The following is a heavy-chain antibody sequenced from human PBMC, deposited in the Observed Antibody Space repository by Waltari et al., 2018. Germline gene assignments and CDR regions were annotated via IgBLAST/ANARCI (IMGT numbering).Heavy chain of an antibody. CDR2: INPNSGGT. J-gene: IGHJ4*02. CDR3: ARNDFWSGYPFDY. CDR1: GYTFTGYY. V-gene: IGHV1-2*02. Sequence: QVQLVQSGAEVKKPGASVQVSCKASGYTFTGYYMHWVRQAPGQGLEWMGWINPNSGGTNYAQKFQDRVTMTRDTSINTAYMELSRLRSDDTAVYYCARNDFWSGYPFDYWGQGTLVTVSS. D-gene: IGHD3-3*01.